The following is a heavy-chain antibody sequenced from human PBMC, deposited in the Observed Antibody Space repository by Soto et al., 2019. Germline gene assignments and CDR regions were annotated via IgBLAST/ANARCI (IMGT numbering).Heavy chain of an antibody. CDR3: ARGNYYGSGSYRYYYYGMDV. Sequence: SETLSLTCAVYGGSFSGYYWSWIRQPPGKGLEWIGEINHSGSTDYNPSLKSRVTISVDTSKNQFSLKLSSVTAADTAVYYCARGNYYGSGSYRYYYYGMDVWGQGTTVTVSS. D-gene: IGHD3-10*01. V-gene: IGHV4-34*01. CDR1: GGSFSGYY. CDR2: INHSGST. J-gene: IGHJ6*02.